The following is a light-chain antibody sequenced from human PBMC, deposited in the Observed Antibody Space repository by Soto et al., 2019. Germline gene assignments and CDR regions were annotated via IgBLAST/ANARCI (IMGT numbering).Light chain of an antibody. CDR2: DAS. Sequence: DIQMTQSPSTLSAFVGDRVTITCRASQSISTWLAWYQQKPGKAPKLLIYDASSLESGVPSRFSGSGSGTEFPLTISSLQPDDFATYYCQQYNSYSSLTFGGGTKVEIK. CDR1: QSISTW. V-gene: IGKV1-5*01. J-gene: IGKJ4*01. CDR3: QQYNSYSSLT.